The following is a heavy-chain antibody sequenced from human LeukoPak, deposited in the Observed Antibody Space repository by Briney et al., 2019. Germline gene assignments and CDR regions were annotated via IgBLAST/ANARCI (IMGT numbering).Heavy chain of an antibody. CDR1: GFTFSSYA. J-gene: IGHJ3*02. V-gene: IGHV3-30*14. D-gene: IGHD3-10*01. CDR3: ARPYYYDAFDI. CDR2: ISYDGSNK. Sequence: GRSLRLSCAASGFTFSSYAMHWVRQAPGKGLEWVAVISYDGSNKYYADSVKGRSTISRDNSKNTLYLQTNSLRAEDTAVYSCARPYYYDAFDIWGQGTMVTVSS.